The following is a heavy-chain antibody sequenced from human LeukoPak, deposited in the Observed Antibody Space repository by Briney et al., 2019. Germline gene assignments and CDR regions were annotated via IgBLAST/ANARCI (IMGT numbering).Heavy chain of an antibody. D-gene: IGHD2-15*01. J-gene: IGHJ4*02. CDR3: TTGGPHISGHPLDY. V-gene: IGHV3-15*05. Sequence: GGSLRLSCVASGLTYRNAWMTWVRQAPGKGLEWVGRIKSNPDGGTTDCAASVKGRFFISKDDSKSTLSLQMNSLKIEDTAVYYCTTGGPHISGHPLDYWGQGIPVTVSP. CDR2: IKSNPDGGTT. CDR1: GLTYRNAW.